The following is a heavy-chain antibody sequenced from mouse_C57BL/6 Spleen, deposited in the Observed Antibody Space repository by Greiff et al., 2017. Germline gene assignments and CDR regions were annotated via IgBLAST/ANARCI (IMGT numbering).Heavy chain of an antibody. CDR1: GFTFSDYY. J-gene: IGHJ3*01. D-gene: IGHD2-4*01. CDR2: INYDGSST. V-gene: IGHV5-16*01. CDR3: AYDSPFAY. Sequence: EVKLVESEGGLVQPGSSMKLSCTASGFTFSDYYMAWVRQVPEKGLEWVANINYDGSSTYYLDSLKSRFIISGDNAKNMLYLQMSSLQSEDTATYYCAYDSPFAYWGQGTLVTVSA.